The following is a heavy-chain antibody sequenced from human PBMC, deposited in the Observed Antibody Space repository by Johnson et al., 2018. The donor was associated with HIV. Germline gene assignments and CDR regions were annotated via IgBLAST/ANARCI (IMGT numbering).Heavy chain of an antibody. D-gene: IGHD4-23*01. V-gene: IGHV3-7*03. CDR2: TKHDGSEK. Sequence: EQVVESGGGLVQPGGSLRLSCAASGFSFSSYWMSWVRQAPGKGLEWVANTKHDGSEKYYVDSVKGRFTISRDNAKNTLYLQMNSLRAEDTAVYYCARAPRWFNLDAFEIWGQGTMVTVSS. J-gene: IGHJ3*02. CDR1: GFSFSSYW. CDR3: ARAPRWFNLDAFEI.